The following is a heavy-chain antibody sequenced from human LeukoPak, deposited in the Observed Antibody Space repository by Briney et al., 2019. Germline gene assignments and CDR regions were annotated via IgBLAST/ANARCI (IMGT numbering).Heavy chain of an antibody. Sequence: ASVRVSCKASGYSFTGYYMYWVRQAPGQGLEWMGRINPNSGGTDYAQKFQGRVTMTRDTSIRTAYMELSSLRSDDTAVYYCASSLGVYYYYGMDVWGQGTTVTVSS. J-gene: IGHJ6*02. V-gene: IGHV1-2*06. CDR2: INPNSGGT. D-gene: IGHD3-10*01. CDR3: ASSLGVYYYYGMDV. CDR1: GYSFTGYY.